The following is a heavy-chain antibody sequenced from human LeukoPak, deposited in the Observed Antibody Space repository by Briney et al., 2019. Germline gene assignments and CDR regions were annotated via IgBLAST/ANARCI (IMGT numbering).Heavy chain of an antibody. CDR1: ELTFGSYE. CDR3: AKRSGGPSPFDY. CDR2: ISGAGRSI. Sequence: QPGGSRRLSCAASELTFGSYEMNWVRKAPGKGLEWVSVISGAGRSIYYADSVKGRFTISRDNSKNTLYLQMNSLRADDTAVYYCAKRSGGPSPFDYWGQGALVTVSS. D-gene: IGHD3-3*01. V-gene: IGHV3-23*01. J-gene: IGHJ4*02.